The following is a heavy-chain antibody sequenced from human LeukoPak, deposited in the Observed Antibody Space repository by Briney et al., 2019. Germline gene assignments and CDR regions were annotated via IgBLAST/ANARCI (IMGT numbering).Heavy chain of an antibody. Sequence: ASVKVSCKASGYTFTGYYMHWVRQAPGQGLEWMGWINPNSGGTNYAQKFQGRVTMTRDTSISTAYMELSRLRSDDTAVYYCARDGGYGSGSREDYWGQGTLATVSS. D-gene: IGHD3-10*01. CDR2: INPNSGGT. J-gene: IGHJ4*02. CDR3: ARDGGYGSGSREDY. CDR1: GYTFTGYY. V-gene: IGHV1-2*02.